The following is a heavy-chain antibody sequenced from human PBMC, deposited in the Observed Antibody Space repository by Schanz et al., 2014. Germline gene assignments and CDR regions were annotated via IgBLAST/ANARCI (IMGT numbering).Heavy chain of an antibody. CDR3: ARDEGKDGCNFAFDV. J-gene: IGHJ3*01. V-gene: IGHV3-53*01. CDR1: GFTVNTNY. D-gene: IGHD6-19*01. CDR2: LYIRST. Sequence: EVQLVESGGGLIHPGGSLRLSCAVSGFTVNTNYMTWVRQAPGKGLECVSILYIRSTYYADSVKGRFTISRDNSKNMVFLQMNSLRVDDTAIYYCARDEGKDGCNFAFDVWGQGTLVTVSS.